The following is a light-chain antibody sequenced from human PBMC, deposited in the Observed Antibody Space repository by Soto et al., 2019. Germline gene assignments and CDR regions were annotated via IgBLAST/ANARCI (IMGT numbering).Light chain of an antibody. V-gene: IGLV2-14*01. CDR2: GVS. CDR1: STNIGDYNY. CDR3: SSYTTSGTPRYV. Sequence: QSALTQPPSVSGSPGQSITISCAGTSTNIGDYNYVSWYQQHPGTAPKLIVYGVSNRPSGVSNRFSGSKSGNTASLTISGLQAEDEADYYCSSYTTSGTPRYVFGTGTKLTVL. J-gene: IGLJ1*01.